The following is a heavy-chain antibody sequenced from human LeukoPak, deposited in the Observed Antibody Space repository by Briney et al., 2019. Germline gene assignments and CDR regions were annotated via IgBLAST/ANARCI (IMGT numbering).Heavy chain of an antibody. CDR2: INWNGGGT. Sequence: PGRSLRLSCAATGITFKDYGMHWVRQPPGKGLEWVSSINWNGGGTDYADSVKGRFTISRDNAKNSLYLQLSSLRPEDTALYYCAKHMRATNTYSFVGLDVWGQGTTVTVSS. D-gene: IGHD1-26*01. J-gene: IGHJ6*02. CDR1: GITFKDYG. V-gene: IGHV3-9*01. CDR3: AKHMRATNTYSFVGLDV.